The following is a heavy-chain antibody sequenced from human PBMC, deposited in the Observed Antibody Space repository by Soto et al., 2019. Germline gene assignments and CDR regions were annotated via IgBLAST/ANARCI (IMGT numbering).Heavy chain of an antibody. Sequence: QVQLVQSGAEVKKPGSSVKVSCKASGGTFSSYAISWVRQAPGQGLEWMGGIIPIFGTANYAQKFQGRVTITADESTRTAYLELSSLRSEHTAVYYCARVFGSGWPPDSFDIWGQGTMVTVSS. CDR3: ARVFGSGWPPDSFDI. CDR2: IIPIFGTA. J-gene: IGHJ3*02. CDR1: GGTFSSYA. V-gene: IGHV1-69*01. D-gene: IGHD6-19*01.